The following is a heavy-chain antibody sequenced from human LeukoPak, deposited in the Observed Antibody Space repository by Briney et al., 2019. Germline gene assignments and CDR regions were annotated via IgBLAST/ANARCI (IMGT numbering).Heavy chain of an antibody. V-gene: IGHV3-73*01. Sequence: QSGGSLRLSCEASGFTLSDPAIHWVRQASGKGLEWVGLVDRPAKSYATAYAASVGGRFTISRDDSKNAAYLQMDSLKTEDTALYYCTKDSGTYNWLAPWGQGTLVTVSS. D-gene: IGHD1-26*01. CDR1: GFTLSDPA. CDR3: TKDSGTYNWLAP. CDR2: VDRPAKSYAT. J-gene: IGHJ5*02.